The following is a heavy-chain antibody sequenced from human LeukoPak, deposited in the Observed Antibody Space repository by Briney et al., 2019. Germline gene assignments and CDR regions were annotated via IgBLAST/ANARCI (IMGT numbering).Heavy chain of an antibody. Sequence: PGGSLRLSCAASGFTFSSYWMTWLRQAPGQGLEWVSSISSSSSYIYYADSVKGRFTISRDNAKNSLYLQMNSLRAEDTAVYYCARATPDPGNYFDYWGQGTLVTVSS. CDR2: ISSSSSYI. CDR3: ARATPDPGNYFDY. CDR1: GFTFSSYW. V-gene: IGHV3-21*01. J-gene: IGHJ4*02. D-gene: IGHD1-14*01.